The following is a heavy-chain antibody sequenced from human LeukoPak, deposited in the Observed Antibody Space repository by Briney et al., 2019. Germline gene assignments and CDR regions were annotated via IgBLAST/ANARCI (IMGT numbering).Heavy chain of an antibody. Sequence: GGSLRLSCAASGFTFSDYYMSWIRQAPGKGLEWVSYISSSGSTIYYADSVKGRFTISRDNAKNSLYLQMNSLRTEDTALYYCAKGRDGSGSRPNFQYWGQGTLVTVSS. CDR1: GFTFSDYY. D-gene: IGHD3-22*01. CDR2: ISSSGSTI. J-gene: IGHJ1*01. CDR3: AKGRDGSGSRPNFQY. V-gene: IGHV3-11*01.